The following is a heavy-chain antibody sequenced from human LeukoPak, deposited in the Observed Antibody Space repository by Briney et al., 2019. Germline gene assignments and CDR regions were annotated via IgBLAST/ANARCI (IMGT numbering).Heavy chain of an antibody. CDR3: ARVSLVGSSGWCFDY. Sequence: PGRSLRLSCAASGFTFSSYAMHWVRQAPGKGLEWVAVISYDGSNKYYADSVKGRFTISRDNSKNTLYLQMNSLRAEDTAVYYCARVSLVGSSGWCFDYWGQGTLVTVSS. V-gene: IGHV3-30*04. D-gene: IGHD6-19*01. CDR1: GFTFSSYA. J-gene: IGHJ4*02. CDR2: ISYDGSNK.